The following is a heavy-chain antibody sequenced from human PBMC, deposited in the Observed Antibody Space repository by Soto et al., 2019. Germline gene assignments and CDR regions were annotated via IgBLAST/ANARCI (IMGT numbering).Heavy chain of an antibody. CDR1: GGSFIGYY. V-gene: IGHV4-34*01. D-gene: IGHD1-7*01. CDR3: ARERTGTTEYGMDV. CDR2: INHSGST. Sequence: SQTLSLTCDGDGGSFIGYYWKLIRQPPGKGLGWIGEINHSGSTNYNPSLKSRVTISVDTSKNQFSLKLSSVTAADTAVYYCARERTGTTEYGMDVWGQGTTVT. J-gene: IGHJ6*02.